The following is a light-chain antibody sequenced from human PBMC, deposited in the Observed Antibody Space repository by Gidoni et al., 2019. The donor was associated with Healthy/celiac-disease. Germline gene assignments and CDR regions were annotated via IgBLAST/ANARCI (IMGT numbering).Light chain of an antibody. CDR3: CSYAGSYIYV. Sequence: QPAPPQPRSVSGSPGQSGTISCTGTTSDGGGYNFVSWYQQHPGQAPKLMIYEVSKRPSGVPDRFSGSKSGNTASLTISGLQAEDEADYYCCSYAGSYIYVFGTGTKVTVL. CDR1: TSDGGGYNF. V-gene: IGLV2-11*01. J-gene: IGLJ1*01. CDR2: EVS.